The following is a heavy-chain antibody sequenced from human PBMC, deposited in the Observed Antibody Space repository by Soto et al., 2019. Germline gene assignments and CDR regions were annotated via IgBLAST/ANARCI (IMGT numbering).Heavy chain of an antibody. J-gene: IGHJ6*02. CDR3: ARDVETTKANYYYYGMDV. CDR1: GFSFSSYA. Sequence: QEQLVESGGGVVQPGRSLRLSCAASGFSFSSYAMHWVRQAPGKGLEWVHLIWHDGSTTSYADSVKGRFTISRDNSKNTHYLQMNNLRAEDTAVYYCARDVETTKANYYYYGMDVWGRGTPVTVSS. V-gene: IGHV3-33*01. CDR2: IWHDGSTT. D-gene: IGHD5-18*01.